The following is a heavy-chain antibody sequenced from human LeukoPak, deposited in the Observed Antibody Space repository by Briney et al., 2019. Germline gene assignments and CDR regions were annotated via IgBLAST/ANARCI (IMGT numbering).Heavy chain of an antibody. J-gene: IGHJ4*02. V-gene: IGHV4-38-2*02. Sequence: SETLSLTCTVSGYSISSGCDGGWIRQPPGKGLEWIGSMYHSGSTNYNPSLKSRVTISVDTSKNQFFLKLSSVTAADTAVYYCARSGYYDSSGYFDYWGQGTLVTVSS. CDR1: GYSISSGCD. D-gene: IGHD3-22*01. CDR3: ARSGYYDSSGYFDY. CDR2: MYHSGST.